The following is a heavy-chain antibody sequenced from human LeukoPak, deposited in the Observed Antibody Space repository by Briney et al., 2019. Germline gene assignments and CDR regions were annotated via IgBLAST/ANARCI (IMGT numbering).Heavy chain of an antibody. V-gene: IGHV3-23*01. J-gene: IGHJ4*02. CDR1: GFSLSSYA. D-gene: IGHD2-15*01. CDR3: AKAPVTSCRGAFCYPFDS. CDR2: TSSSDDGK. Sequence: DPGGSLRLSCTVSGFSLSSYAMSWVRRAPGKGLEWVSATSSSDDGKYYADSVRGRFTISRDNSRNTMYLQMNSLRAEDAAVYYCAKAPVTSCRGAFCYPFDSWGQGTLVTVSS.